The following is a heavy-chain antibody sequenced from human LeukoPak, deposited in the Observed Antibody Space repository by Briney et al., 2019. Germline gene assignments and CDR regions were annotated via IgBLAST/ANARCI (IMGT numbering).Heavy chain of an antibody. V-gene: IGHV4-59*12. CDR3: ARGLWYCGSGRDYNY. Sequence: SETLSLTCTVSGGSLSSYYWSWIRQPPGKGLEWIGYIYYSGRTNYNPSLKSRVTISVDTSKNQFSLKLSSVTAADTAVYFCARGLWYCGSGRDYNYWGQGTLVTVSS. J-gene: IGHJ4*02. CDR2: IYYSGRT. CDR1: GGSLSSYY. D-gene: IGHD3-10*01.